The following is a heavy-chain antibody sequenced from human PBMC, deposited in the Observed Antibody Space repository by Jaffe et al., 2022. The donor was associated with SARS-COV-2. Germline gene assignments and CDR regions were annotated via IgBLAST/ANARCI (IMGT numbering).Heavy chain of an antibody. CDR3: ARAAEGNYDFWSGYYTPRYYYYGMDV. CDR1: GYTFTSYG. CDR2: ISAYNGNT. D-gene: IGHD3-3*01. Sequence: QVQLVQSGAEVKKPGASVKVSCKASGYTFTSYGISWVRQAPGQGLEWMGWISAYNGNTNYAQKLQGRVTMTTDTSTSTAYMELRSLRSDDTAVYYCARAAEGNYDFWSGYYTPRYYYYGMDVWGQGTTVTVSS. V-gene: IGHV1-18*01. J-gene: IGHJ6*02.